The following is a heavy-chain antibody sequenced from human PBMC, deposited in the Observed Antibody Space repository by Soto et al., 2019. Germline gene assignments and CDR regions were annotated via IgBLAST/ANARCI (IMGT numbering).Heavy chain of an antibody. J-gene: IGHJ4*02. CDR2: ITASGYSA. CDR1: GLAFSNYA. Sequence: EAQLLEAGGGLVQPGGSLRLSCAASGLAFSNYAMTWVRQAPGKGLEWVSIITASGYSAYYGGAVKGRVTTSRDNSRSKLYLQMNGLRADDTAVYYCAKGDLLWDPFDFWGQGTLVTVSS. CDR3: AKGDLLWDPFDF. D-gene: IGHD3-16*01. V-gene: IGHV3-23*01.